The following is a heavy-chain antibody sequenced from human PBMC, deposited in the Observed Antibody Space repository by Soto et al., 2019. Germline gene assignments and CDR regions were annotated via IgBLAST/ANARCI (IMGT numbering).Heavy chain of an antibody. V-gene: IGHV4-61*01. CDR3: ARVVLRFLEWPHNGPTGRFDP. CDR2: IYYSGST. Sequence: SETLSLTCTVSGGSVSSGSYYWSWIRQPPGKGLEWIGYIYYSGSTNYNPSLKSRVTISVDTSKNQFSLKLSSVTAADTAVYYCARVVLRFLEWPHNGPTGRFDPWGQGTLVTVSS. D-gene: IGHD3-3*01. J-gene: IGHJ5*02. CDR1: GGSVSSGSYY.